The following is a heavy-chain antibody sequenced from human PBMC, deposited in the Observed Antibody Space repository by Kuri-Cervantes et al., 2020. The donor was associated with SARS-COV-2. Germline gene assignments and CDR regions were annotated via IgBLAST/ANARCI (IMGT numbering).Heavy chain of an antibody. CDR3: ARRLREAVAASYYYYYGMDV. D-gene: IGHD6-19*01. Sequence: SETLSLTCTVSGYSISSGYYWSWIRQPPGKGLEWIGEINHSGSTDYNPSLKSRVTISVDTSKNQFSLKLSSVTAADTAVYYCARRLREAVAASYYYYYGMDVWGQGTTVTVSS. J-gene: IGHJ6*02. CDR1: GYSISSGYY. V-gene: IGHV4-38-2*02. CDR2: INHSGST.